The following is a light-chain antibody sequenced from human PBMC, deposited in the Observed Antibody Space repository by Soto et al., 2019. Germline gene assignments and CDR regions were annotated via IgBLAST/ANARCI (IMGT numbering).Light chain of an antibody. V-gene: IGKV3-20*01. CDR2: DVS. Sequence: EIVLTQSPGTLSLSPGERATLSCRSSQSVSSSYLAWYQQKPGQAPRLLIYDVSSRATGIPDRFRGSGPGRDFTLTHSRLEPEDFAVYYCQQNGNSPTFGQGTKVEIK. CDR1: QSVSSSY. CDR3: QQNGNSPT. J-gene: IGKJ1*01.